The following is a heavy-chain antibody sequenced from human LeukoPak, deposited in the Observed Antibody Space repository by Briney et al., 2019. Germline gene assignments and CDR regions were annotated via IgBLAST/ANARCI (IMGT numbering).Heavy chain of an antibody. J-gene: IGHJ4*02. CDR2: IKQDGSEE. CDR3: VRDRGRASVDY. CDR1: GFTFSGYW. D-gene: IGHD1-26*01. V-gene: IGHV3-7*01. Sequence: PGGSRRLSCAASGFTFSGYWMSWVRQAPGKGLEGVANIKQDGSEEYYVGSVKGRFTISRDNAKNSLFVQMNSLRAEDTAVYYCVRDRGRASVDYWGQGTLVTVSS.